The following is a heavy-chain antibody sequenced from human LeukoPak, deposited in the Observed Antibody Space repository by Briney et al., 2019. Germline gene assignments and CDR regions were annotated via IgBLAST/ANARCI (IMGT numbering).Heavy chain of an antibody. D-gene: IGHD2-8*01. CDR3: ARAGDIVLMVYAMLIDP. CDR1: DYSISNGYF. V-gene: IGHV4-38-2*02. J-gene: IGHJ5*02. CDR2: IYHSGNT. Sequence: SETLSLTCTVSDYSISNGYFWGWIRQPPGKGLEWIASIYHSGNTYYNPSLKSRVTISVDTSKNQFSLKLSSVTAADTAVYYCARAGDIVLMVYAMLIDPWGQGTLVTVSS.